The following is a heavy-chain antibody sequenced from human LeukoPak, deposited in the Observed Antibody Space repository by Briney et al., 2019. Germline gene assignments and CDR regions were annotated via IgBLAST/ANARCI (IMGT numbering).Heavy chain of an antibody. V-gene: IGHV3-23*01. CDR3: AKATGYCSSTSCYMGGFDY. CDR1: GFTFSSYA. D-gene: IGHD2-2*02. Sequence: GGSLRLSCAASGFTFSSYAMSWVRQAPGKGLEWVSAIRGSGGSTYYADSVKGWFTISRDNSKNTLYLQMNSLRAEDTAVYYCAKATGYCSSTSCYMGGFDYWGQGTLVTVSS. J-gene: IGHJ4*02. CDR2: IRGSGGST.